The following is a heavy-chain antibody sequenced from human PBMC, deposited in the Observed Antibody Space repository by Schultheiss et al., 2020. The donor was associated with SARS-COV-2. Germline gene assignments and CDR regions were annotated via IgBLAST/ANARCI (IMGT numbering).Heavy chain of an antibody. Sequence: GGSLRLSCAASGFTFSSYAMHWVRQAPGKGLEWVANIKQDGSEKYYVDSVKGRFSISRDNSKNTLYLEMNSLRVEDTAVYYCARGLADYWGQGTLVTVSS. CDR2: IKQDGSEK. D-gene: IGHD3-22*01. V-gene: IGHV3-7*01. J-gene: IGHJ4*02. CDR3: ARGLADY. CDR1: GFTFSSYA.